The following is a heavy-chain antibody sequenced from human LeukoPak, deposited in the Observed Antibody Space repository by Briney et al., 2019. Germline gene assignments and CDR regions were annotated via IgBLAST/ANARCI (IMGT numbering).Heavy chain of an antibody. CDR3: ARSSRSGTFEAFDI. CDR2: IYPGDSDT. V-gene: IGHV5-51*01. Sequence: GESLKISCKGSGYSFTTYWIGWVRQMPGKGLEWMGIIYPGDSDTKYSPSFQGQVTISADRSISTAYLQWSGLKASDTAMYYSARSSRSGTFEAFDIWGQGTMVTVSS. D-gene: IGHD3-3*01. J-gene: IGHJ3*02. CDR1: GYSFTTYW.